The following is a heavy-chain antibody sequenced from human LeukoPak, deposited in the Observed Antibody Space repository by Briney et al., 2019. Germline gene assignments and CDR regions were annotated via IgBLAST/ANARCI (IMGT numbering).Heavy chain of an antibody. J-gene: IGHJ4*02. V-gene: IGHV1-2*02. Sequence: GASVKVSCKASGYTFIGYNMHWVRQAPGQGLEWMGWINPNSGGTNYAQSFQGRVTMTRDTSISTAYMELSRLRSDDTAIYYCALVGEALDYWGQGTLVTVSS. CDR3: ALVGEALDY. CDR1: GYTFIGYN. D-gene: IGHD4-17*01. CDR2: INPNSGGT.